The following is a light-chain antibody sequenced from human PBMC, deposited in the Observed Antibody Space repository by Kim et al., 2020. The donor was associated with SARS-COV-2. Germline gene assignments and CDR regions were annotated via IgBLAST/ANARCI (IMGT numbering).Light chain of an antibody. V-gene: IGKV3-20*01. CDR2: GAS. CDR3: QQYGSPPYT. Sequence: LSPGEGGTRSCRASQSVSSNYLAWYQQKPGQSPRLLIYGASSRATGIPDRFSGSGSGTDFTLTISRLEPEDFAVYYCQQYGSPPYTFGQGTKLEI. CDR1: QSVSSNY. J-gene: IGKJ2*01.